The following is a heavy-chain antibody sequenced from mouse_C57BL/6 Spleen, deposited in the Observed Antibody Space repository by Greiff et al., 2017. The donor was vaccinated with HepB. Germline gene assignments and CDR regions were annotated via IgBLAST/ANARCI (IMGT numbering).Heavy chain of an antibody. J-gene: IGHJ2*01. CDR2: ISDGGSYT. V-gene: IGHV5-4*01. Sequence: EVKVVESGGGLVKPGGSLKLSCAASGFTFSSYAMSWVRQTPEKRLEWVATISDGGSYTYYPDNVKGRFTISRDNAKNNLYLQMSHLKSEDTAMYYCARERAGKYFDYWGQGTTLTVSS. CDR1: GFTFSSYA. D-gene: IGHD1-1*01. CDR3: ARERAGKYFDY.